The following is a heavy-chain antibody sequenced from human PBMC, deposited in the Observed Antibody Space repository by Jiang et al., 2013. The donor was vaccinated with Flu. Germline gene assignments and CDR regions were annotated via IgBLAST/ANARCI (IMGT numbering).Heavy chain of an antibody. V-gene: IGHV4-38-2*02. Sequence: ETLSLTCTVSGSSISSDYYWGWIRQPPGKGLEWIGNMYHSETTYYNPSLKSRVTIAKDTSKNQVSLRLNSVTAADTAIYYCATFSSDWFVDFWGQGTLVAVSS. CDR3: ATFSSDWFVDF. J-gene: IGHJ4*02. CDR1: GSSISSDYY. CDR2: MYHSETT. D-gene: IGHD3-9*01.